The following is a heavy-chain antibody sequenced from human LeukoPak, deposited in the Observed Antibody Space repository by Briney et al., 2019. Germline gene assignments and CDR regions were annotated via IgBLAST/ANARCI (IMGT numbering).Heavy chain of an antibody. CDR2: ISSSSSYI. J-gene: IGHJ6*02. CDR1: GFTFSSYS. Sequence: GGSLRLSCAASGFTFSSYSMNWVRQAPGKGLGWVSSISSSSSYIYYADSVKGRFTISRDNAKNSLYLQMNSLRAEDTAVYYCARDEFGIAAHPGRAYYYGMDVWGQGTTVTVSS. V-gene: IGHV3-21*01. D-gene: IGHD6-13*01. CDR3: ARDEFGIAAHPGRAYYYGMDV.